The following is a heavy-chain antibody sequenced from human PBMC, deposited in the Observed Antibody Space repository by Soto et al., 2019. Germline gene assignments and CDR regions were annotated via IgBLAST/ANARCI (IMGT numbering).Heavy chain of an antibody. CDR2: INPSGGST. J-gene: IGHJ4*02. D-gene: IGHD1-26*01. Sequence: ASVKVSCKASGYTFTSYYIHWVRQAPGQGLEWMGIINPSGGSTSYAQKFQGRVTMTRDTSTSTVYMELSSLRSEDTAVYYCARDPTSYLSGSYPYDYWGQGTLVTVSS. CDR3: ARDPTSYLSGSYPYDY. CDR1: GYTFTSYY. V-gene: IGHV1-46*01.